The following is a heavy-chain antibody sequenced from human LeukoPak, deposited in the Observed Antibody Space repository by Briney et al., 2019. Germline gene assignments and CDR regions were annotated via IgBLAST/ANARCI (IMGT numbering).Heavy chain of an antibody. CDR2: IYYSGST. J-gene: IGHJ4*02. V-gene: IGHV4-39*01. D-gene: IGHD3-3*01. CDR3: ARHVPYDFWSGYYFGYFDY. CDR1: GGSISSSSYY. Sequence: SETLSLTCTVSGGSISSSSYYWGWLRQPPGKGLEWIGSIYYSGSTYYNPSLKSRVTISVDTSKNQFSLKLSSVTAADTAVYYCARHVPYDFWSGYYFGYFDYWGQGTLVTVSS.